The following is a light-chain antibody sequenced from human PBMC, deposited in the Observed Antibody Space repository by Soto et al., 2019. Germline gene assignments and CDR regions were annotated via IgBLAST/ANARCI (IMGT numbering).Light chain of an antibody. CDR1: QSISSW. CDR2: DAS. V-gene: IGKV1-5*01. J-gene: IGKJ1*01. CDR3: QQYNSYWT. Sequence: DIQMTQSPSTLSASVGDRVTITCRASQSISSWLAWYQQIPGKAPKLLIYDASSLESGVPSSFSGSGSGTEFTLTIDSRQPDDFANYYCQQYNSYWTFGQGTKVEIK.